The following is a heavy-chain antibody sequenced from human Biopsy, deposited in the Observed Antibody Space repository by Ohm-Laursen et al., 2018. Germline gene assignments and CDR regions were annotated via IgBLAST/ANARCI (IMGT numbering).Heavy chain of an antibody. V-gene: IGHV3-7*01. CDR1: GFTFRNYW. Sequence: GSLRLSCAASGFTFRNYWMTWVRQAPGEGLEWVANIKQDGSEKYSVDSVKGRFTISRDNAKNSLYLQMNSLRAEDTAVYYCVRGSEFEGSNWPVDYWGQGTLVTVSS. J-gene: IGHJ4*02. CDR2: IKQDGSEK. CDR3: VRGSEFEGSNWPVDY. D-gene: IGHD6-13*01.